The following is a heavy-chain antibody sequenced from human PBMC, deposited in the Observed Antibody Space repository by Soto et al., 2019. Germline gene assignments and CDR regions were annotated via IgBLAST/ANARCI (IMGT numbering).Heavy chain of an antibody. CDR2: ISWNSGSI. CDR3: AKGRFGVVTAFDY. J-gene: IGHJ4*02. D-gene: IGHD3-3*01. Sequence: SLRLSCSSSGFPFADYAMHWFRQSPGKGLEWVSGISWNSGSIGYADSVKGRFTISRDNAKNSLYLQMNSLRAEDTALYYCAKGRFGVVTAFDYWGQGTLVTVSS. V-gene: IGHV3-9*01. CDR1: GFPFADYA.